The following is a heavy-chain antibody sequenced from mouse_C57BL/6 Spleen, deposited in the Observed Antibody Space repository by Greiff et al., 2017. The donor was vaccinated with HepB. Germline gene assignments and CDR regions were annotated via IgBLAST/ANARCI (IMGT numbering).Heavy chain of an antibody. CDR2: ISNGGGST. J-gene: IGHJ4*01. CDR1: GFTFSDYY. CDR3: ARHTGRYAMDY. D-gene: IGHD4-1*01. Sequence: EVHLVESGGGLVQPGGSLKLSCAASGFTFSDYYMYWVRQTPEKRLEWVAYISNGGGSTYYPDTVKGRFTISRDNAKNTLYLQMSRLKSEDTAMYYCARHTGRYAMDYWGQGTSVTVSS. V-gene: IGHV5-12*01.